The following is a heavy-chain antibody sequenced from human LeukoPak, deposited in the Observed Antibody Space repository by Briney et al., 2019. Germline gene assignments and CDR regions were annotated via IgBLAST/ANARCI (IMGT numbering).Heavy chain of an antibody. J-gene: IGHJ5*02. D-gene: IGHD4-23*01. CDR1: GGSFSGYY. V-gene: IGHV4-34*01. Sequence: SETLSLTCAVYGGSFSGYYWSWIRQPPGKGLEWIGEINHSGSTNYNPSLKSRVTISVDTSKNQFSLKLSSVTAADTAVYYCAGGRGCGGNSDWFDPWGQGTLVTVSS. CDR3: AGGRGCGGNSDWFDP. CDR2: INHSGST.